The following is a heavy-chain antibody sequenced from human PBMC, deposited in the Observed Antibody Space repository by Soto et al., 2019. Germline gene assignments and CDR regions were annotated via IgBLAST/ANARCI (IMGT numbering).Heavy chain of an antibody. Sequence: PSETLSLTCTVSGGSISSYSWSWIRQPPGKGLEWIGYIYYSGYTNYNPSLESRVTVSVDTSKDQFSLKLSSVTAADTAVYYCARRIRIGNYVGYYYYYMDVWGKGTTVTVSS. CDR1: GGSISSYS. D-gene: IGHD1-7*01. CDR2: IYYSGYT. CDR3: ARRIRIGNYVGYYYYYMDV. J-gene: IGHJ6*03. V-gene: IGHV4-59*08.